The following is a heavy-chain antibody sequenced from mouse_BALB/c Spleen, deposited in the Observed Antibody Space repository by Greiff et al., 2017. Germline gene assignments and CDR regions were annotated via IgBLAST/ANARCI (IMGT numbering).Heavy chain of an antibody. CDR3: ARDDGYYLFAY. V-gene: IGHV5-4*02. Sequence: ESGGGLVKPGGSLKLSCAASGFPFSDYYMYWVRQTPEKRLEWVATISDGGSYTYYPDSVKGRFTISRDNAKNNLYLQMSSLKSEDTAMYYCARDDGYYLFAYWGQGTLVTVSA. CDR1: GFPFSDYY. D-gene: IGHD2-3*01. J-gene: IGHJ3*01. CDR2: ISDGGSYT.